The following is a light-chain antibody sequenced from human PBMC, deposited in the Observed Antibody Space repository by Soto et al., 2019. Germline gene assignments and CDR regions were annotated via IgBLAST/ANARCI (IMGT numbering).Light chain of an antibody. CDR2: AAS. CDR1: QGVSSY. J-gene: IGKJ3*01. CDR3: QQYHDWPFT. Sequence: DIQMTQSPSTLSGSVGDRVTISCRASQGVSSYLAWFQQKPGKVPKLLIYAASTLQSGVPSRFSGSGSGTEFTLTISSLQSEDFALYYCQQYHDWPFTFGPGTKVDI. V-gene: IGKV1-27*01.